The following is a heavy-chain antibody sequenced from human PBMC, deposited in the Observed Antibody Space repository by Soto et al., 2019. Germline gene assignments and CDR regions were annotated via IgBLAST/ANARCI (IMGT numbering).Heavy chain of an antibody. V-gene: IGHV6-1*01. CDR1: GDSVSSNSSA. CDR2: TYYRSKWYN. Sequence: SQTLSLTFAISGDSVSSNSSAWNWIRQSPSRGLEWLGRTYYRSKWYNDYAVSVKSRITINPDTSKNQFSLQLNSVTPEDTAVYYCAREDCTNGVCYTFSLDYWGQGTLVTVSS. CDR3: AREDCTNGVCYTFSLDY. D-gene: IGHD2-8*01. J-gene: IGHJ4*02.